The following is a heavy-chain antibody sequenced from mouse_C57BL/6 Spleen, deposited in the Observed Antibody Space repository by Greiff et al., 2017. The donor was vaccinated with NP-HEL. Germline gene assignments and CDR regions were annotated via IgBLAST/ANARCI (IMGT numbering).Heavy chain of an antibody. V-gene: IGHV1-26*01. CDR3: ARAPRFAY. J-gene: IGHJ3*01. CDR1: GYTFTDYY. Sequence: EVQLHQSGPELVKPGASVKISCKASGYTFTDYYMNWVKQSHGKSLEWIGDINPNNGGTSYNQKFKGKATLTVDKSSSTAYMELRSLTSEDSAVYYCARAPRFAYWGQGTLVTVSA. CDR2: INPNNGGT.